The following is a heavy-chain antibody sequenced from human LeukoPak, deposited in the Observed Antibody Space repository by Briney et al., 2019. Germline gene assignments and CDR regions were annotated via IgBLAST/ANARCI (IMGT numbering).Heavy chain of an antibody. CDR1: GFTFSRYR. CDR2: IKSDGKT. CDR3: ARAPSEVGGYYPEYFRH. V-gene: IGHV3-74*01. J-gene: IGHJ1*01. D-gene: IGHD3-22*01. Sequence: TGGSLRLSCEASGFTFSRYRMHWVRQAPGKGLVWVSRIKSDGKTNYADSVKGRFTISRDNAKNTVSLQMDSPRAEDTGVYYCARAPSEVGGYYPEYFRHWGQGTLVTVSS.